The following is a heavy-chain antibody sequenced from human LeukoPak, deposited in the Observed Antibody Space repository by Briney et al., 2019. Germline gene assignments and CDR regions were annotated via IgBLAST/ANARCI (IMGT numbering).Heavy chain of an antibody. CDR3: ARVRTYDYVWGSYRYTIFDYFDY. CDR2: IYYSGST. Sequence: SETLSLTCTVSGGSVSSGSYCWSWIRQPPGKGLEWIGYIYYSGSTNYNPSLKSRVTISIDTSKNQFSLKLSSVTAADTAVYYCARVRTYDYVWGSYRYTIFDYFDYWGQGTLVTVSS. D-gene: IGHD3-16*02. J-gene: IGHJ4*02. CDR1: GGSVSSGSYC. V-gene: IGHV4-61*01.